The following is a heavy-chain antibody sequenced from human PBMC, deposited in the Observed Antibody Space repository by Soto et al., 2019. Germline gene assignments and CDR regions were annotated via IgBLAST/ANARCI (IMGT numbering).Heavy chain of an antibody. CDR2: ISGYNGNT. Sequence: ASVKVSCKASGYTFTSYYISWVRQAPGQGLEWMGWISGYNGNTNYAQKLQGRVTMTTDTSTSTAYMELSSLRSEDTAVYYCAREWGTYCGGGCYSVGGNWFDPWG. CDR3: AREWGTYCGGGCYSVGGNWFDP. J-gene: IGHJ5*02. D-gene: IGHD2-21*02. CDR1: GYTFTSYY. V-gene: IGHV1-18*01.